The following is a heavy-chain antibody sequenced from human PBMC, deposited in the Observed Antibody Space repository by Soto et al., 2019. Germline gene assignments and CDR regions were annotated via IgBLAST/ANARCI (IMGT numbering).Heavy chain of an antibody. CDR3: ARGEGYDFWSGSWGWFDP. J-gene: IGHJ5*02. CDR1: GYTFTSYG. CDR2: ISAYNGNT. V-gene: IGHV1-18*04. D-gene: IGHD3-3*01. Sequence: ASVKVSCKASGYTFTSYGISWVRQAPGQGLEWMGWISAYNGNTNYAQKLQGRVTMTTDTSTSTAYMELRSLRSDDTAVYYCARGEGYDFWSGSWGWFDPWGQGTLVTVS.